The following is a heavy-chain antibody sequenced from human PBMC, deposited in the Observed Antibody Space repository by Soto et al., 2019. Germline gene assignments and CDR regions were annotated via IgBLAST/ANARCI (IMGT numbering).Heavy chain of an antibody. CDR3: AMLGGWSGGSNDMDV. V-gene: IGHV3-72*01. CDR1: GLFFSTNH. D-gene: IGHD6-19*01. CDR2: IRRKANSYTT. J-gene: IGHJ6*02. Sequence: EVQLVESGGGLVQPGGSLRLSCAASGLFFSTNHMNWVVRPPGRGLEWVGGIRRKANSYTTECAASVKGRFTISRDDSKNSLYLQMNSLKTEDTAVYYCAMLGGWSGGSNDMDVWGQGTTVTVSS.